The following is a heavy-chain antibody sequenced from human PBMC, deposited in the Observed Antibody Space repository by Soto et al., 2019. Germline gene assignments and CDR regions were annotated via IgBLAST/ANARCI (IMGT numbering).Heavy chain of an antibody. J-gene: IGHJ5*02. V-gene: IGHV3-23*01. D-gene: IGHD6-13*01. Sequence: GGSLRLSCAASGFTFSNYAVTWVRRAPGKGLEWVSAISGSGGGTYYADSVKGRFTISRDNSKNTLYLQMNSLRAEDTAVYYCARHPERIAQIGWFDPWGQGTLVTVSS. CDR1: GFTFSNYA. CDR2: ISGSGGGT. CDR3: ARHPERIAQIGWFDP.